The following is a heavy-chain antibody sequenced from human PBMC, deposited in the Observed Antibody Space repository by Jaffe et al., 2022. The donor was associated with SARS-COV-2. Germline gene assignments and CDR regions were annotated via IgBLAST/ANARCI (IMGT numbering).Heavy chain of an antibody. CDR1: GFTFSSYS. CDR2: ISSSSSTI. V-gene: IGHV3-48*02. Sequence: EVQLVESGGGLVQPGGSLRLSCAASGFTFSSYSMNWVRQAPGKGLEWVSYISSSSSTIYYADSVKGRFTISRDNAKNSLYLQMNSLRDEDTAVYYCASSHHYDYGDYIHWGQGTLVTVSS. CDR3: ASSHHYDYGDYIH. J-gene: IGHJ1*01. D-gene: IGHD4-17*01.